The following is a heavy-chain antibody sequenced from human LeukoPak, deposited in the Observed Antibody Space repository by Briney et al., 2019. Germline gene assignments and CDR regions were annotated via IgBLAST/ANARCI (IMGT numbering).Heavy chain of an antibody. J-gene: IGHJ4*02. CDR1: GYTFTSYY. D-gene: IGHD2-15*01. Sequence: ASVKVSCKASGYTFTSYYIHWVRQAPGQGLEWMGLINPSDGSISYAQKFQGRVTMTRDTSTNTGYMELSSLRSEDTAMYYCARGGYCSGGNCYTENDYWGQGTLVTVSS. CDR3: ARGGYCSGGNCYTENDY. CDR2: INPSDGSI. V-gene: IGHV1-46*01.